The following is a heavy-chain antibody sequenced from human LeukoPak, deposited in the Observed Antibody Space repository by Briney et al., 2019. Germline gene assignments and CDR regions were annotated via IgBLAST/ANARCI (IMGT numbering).Heavy chain of an antibody. CDR2: IKQDGSEK. CDR3: ARGSAPLSSIAARLPWFDYFDY. J-gene: IGHJ4*02. Sequence: GGSLRLSCGVSGFTLSTYSMSWVRQAPGKGLEWVANIKQDGSEKYYVDSVKGRFTISRDNAKNSLYLQMNSLRAEDTAVYYCARGSAPLSSIAARLPWFDYFDYWGQGTLVTVSS. V-gene: IGHV3-7*01. D-gene: IGHD6-6*01. CDR1: GFTLSTYS.